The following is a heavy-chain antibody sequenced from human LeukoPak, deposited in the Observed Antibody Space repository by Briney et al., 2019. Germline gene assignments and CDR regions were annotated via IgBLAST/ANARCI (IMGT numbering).Heavy chain of an antibody. CDR2: IRSNGDTA. D-gene: IGHD2-15*01. V-gene: IGHV3-23*01. J-gene: IGHJ6*02. Sequence: PGGSLRLSCAASGFTFSRIAMTWVRQAPGKGLEWVSTIRSNGDTAYNADSVRGRFAISRDNSKNALFLQMNSLRVEDTALYFCANYIQRPPGMDVWGQGTMVTVSS. CDR3: ANYIQRPPGMDV. CDR1: GFTFSRIA.